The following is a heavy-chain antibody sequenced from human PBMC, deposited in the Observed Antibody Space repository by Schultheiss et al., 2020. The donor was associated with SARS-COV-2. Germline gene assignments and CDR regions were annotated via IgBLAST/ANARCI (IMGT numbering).Heavy chain of an antibody. J-gene: IGHJ6*03. V-gene: IGHV4-34*01. CDR3: ARHSSTWGYMDV. CDR1: GGSFSGYY. Sequence: SETLSLTCAVYGGSFSGYYWNWIRQPPGKGLEWIGEINHSGSTNYNPSLKSRVTISVDTSKNQFSLKLSSVTAADTAVYYCARHSSTWGYMDVWGKGTTVTVSS. D-gene: IGHD7-27*01. CDR2: INHSGST.